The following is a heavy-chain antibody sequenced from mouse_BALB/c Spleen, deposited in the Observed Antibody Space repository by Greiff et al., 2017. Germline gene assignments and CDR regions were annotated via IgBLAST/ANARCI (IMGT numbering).Heavy chain of an antibody. J-gene: IGHJ3*01. CDR3: ARSLLRLPFAY. CDR2: ISNLAYSI. Sequence: EVKLEESGGGLVQPGGSRKLSCAASGFTFSDYGMAWVRQAPGKGPEWVAFISNLAYSIYYADTVTGRFTISRENAKNTLYLEMSSLRSEDTAMYYCARSLLRLPFAYWGQGTLVTVSA. CDR1: GFTFSDYG. D-gene: IGHD1-2*01. V-gene: IGHV5-15*02.